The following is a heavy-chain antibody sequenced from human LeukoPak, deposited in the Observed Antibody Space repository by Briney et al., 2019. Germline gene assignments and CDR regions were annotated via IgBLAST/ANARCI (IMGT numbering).Heavy chain of an antibody. D-gene: IGHD2-15*01. V-gene: IGHV3-7*05. Sequence: PGGSVTLSCAASRFIYNNYRMSWVRQAPGKGVEWVANKKQGGSEEYYVDSVKGLFTITRDNAENSQYLQLNSLRAADTAVYYCARDYCSGVTCYSGYWGQGTLVTVSS. CDR2: KKQGGSEE. CDR1: RFIYNNYR. CDR3: ARDYCSGVTCYSGY. J-gene: IGHJ4*02.